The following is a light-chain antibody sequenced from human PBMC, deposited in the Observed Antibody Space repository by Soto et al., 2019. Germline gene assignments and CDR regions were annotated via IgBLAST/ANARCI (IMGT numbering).Light chain of an antibody. Sequence: DIQMTRSPSTLPATVGDTVTITCRASQSIRYWLAWHQQKPGKAPKIRIYDASTLESGVPTRLSGSGSGTEFTLTISSMHPDDFATYYCQEYNNYWTFGQGTKVDI. J-gene: IGKJ1*01. V-gene: IGKV1-5*01. CDR3: QEYNNYWT. CDR1: QSIRYW. CDR2: DAS.